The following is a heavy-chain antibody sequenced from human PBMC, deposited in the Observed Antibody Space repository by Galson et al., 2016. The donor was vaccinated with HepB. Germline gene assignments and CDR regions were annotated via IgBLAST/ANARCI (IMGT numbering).Heavy chain of an antibody. D-gene: IGHD3-3*01. J-gene: IGHJ6*02. CDR3: ARGDYDFWRGYHPQRGDYYYAMDV. Sequence: SLRLSCAASGFTFNDYYMTWIRQTPGKGLEWISSIGASGNPIYYADSVKGRFTASRDNGKDSVYLQMNRLRDDDTAVYYCARGDYDFWRGYHPQRGDYYYAMDVWGQGSTVTVSS. CDR2: IGASGNPI. CDR1: GFTFNDYY. V-gene: IGHV3-11*01.